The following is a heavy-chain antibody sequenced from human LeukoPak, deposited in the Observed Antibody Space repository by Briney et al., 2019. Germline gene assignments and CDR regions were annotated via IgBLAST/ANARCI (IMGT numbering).Heavy chain of an antibody. Sequence: PGGSLRLSCAASGFTFSSYGMSWVRQAPGKGLEWVSAISGSGGSTYYADSVKGRFTISRDNSKNTLYLQMNSLKTEDTAVYYCTTDGGLMGSSWYYFDYWGQGTLVTVSS. D-gene: IGHD6-13*01. CDR1: GFTFSSYG. V-gene: IGHV3-23*01. CDR3: TTDGGLMGSSWYYFDY. CDR2: ISGSGGST. J-gene: IGHJ4*02.